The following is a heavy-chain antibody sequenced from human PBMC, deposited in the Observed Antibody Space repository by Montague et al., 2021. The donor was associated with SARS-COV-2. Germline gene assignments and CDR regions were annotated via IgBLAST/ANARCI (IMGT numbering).Heavy chain of an antibody. CDR3: ARTDYISSWFGAKKWFDP. V-gene: IGHV4-34*01. CDR2: INHSGST. D-gene: IGHD6-13*01. CDR1: GGSFSAYY. J-gene: IGHJ5*02. Sequence: SETLSLTCAVYGGSFSAYYWSWIRQPPGTGLEWIGEINHSGSTNYNPSLKSRVTISVDTSKNQFSLKLSSVTAADTAVYYCARTDYISSWFGAKKWFDPWGQGTLVTVSS.